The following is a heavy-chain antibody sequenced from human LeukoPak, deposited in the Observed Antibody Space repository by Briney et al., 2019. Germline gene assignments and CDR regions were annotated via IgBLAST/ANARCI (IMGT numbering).Heavy chain of an antibody. CDR3: AREREAANFDY. J-gene: IGHJ4*02. Sequence: PSETLSLTCAVYGGSFSGYYWSWIRQPPGKGLEWIGEINHSGSTNYNPSLKSRVTISVDTSKNQFSLKLSSVTAADTAVYYCAREREAANFDYWGQGTLVTVSS. CDR2: INHSGST. CDR1: GGSFSGYY. D-gene: IGHD2-15*01. V-gene: IGHV4-34*01.